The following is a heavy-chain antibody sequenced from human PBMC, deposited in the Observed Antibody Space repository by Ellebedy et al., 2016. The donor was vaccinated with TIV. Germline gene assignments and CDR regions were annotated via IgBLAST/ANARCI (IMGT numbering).Heavy chain of an antibody. J-gene: IGHJ6*02. CDR2: VYHSGST. D-gene: IGHD3-9*01. CDR1: SGSINNYF. V-gene: IGHV4-59*01. Sequence: PSETLSLTCTVSSGSINNYFWNWVRQPPGKGLEWIGYVYHSGSTNYNPSHKSRVTISVDASKNQISLTLRSVTAADTAVYFCARESCDILTGQTYGLDVWGQGTTVTVSS. CDR3: ARESCDILTGQTYGLDV.